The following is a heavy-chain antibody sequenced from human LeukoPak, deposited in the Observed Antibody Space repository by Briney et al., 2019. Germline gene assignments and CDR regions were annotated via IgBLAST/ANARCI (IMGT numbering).Heavy chain of an antibody. Sequence: GGSLRLACAASGFTFSSFAMSWVRQAPGKGLEWVSVISGRGDSTYYADSVKGRFTISRDNSKSTVYLQMNSLRAEDTAVYYCARETGDFDSWGQGTLVIVSS. D-gene: IGHD7-27*01. J-gene: IGHJ4*02. V-gene: IGHV3-23*01. CDR3: ARETGDFDS. CDR1: GFTFSSFA. CDR2: ISGRGDST.